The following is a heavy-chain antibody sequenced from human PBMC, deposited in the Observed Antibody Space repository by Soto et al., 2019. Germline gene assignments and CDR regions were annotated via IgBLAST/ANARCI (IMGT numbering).Heavy chain of an antibody. V-gene: IGHV4-39*01. CDR3: ARRYFQYYFDY. Sequence: SETLSLTCTVSGGSISSSSYYWGWIRQPPGKGLEWIGSIYYSGSTYYNPSLKSRVTISVDTSKNQFSLKLSSVTAADTAVYYCARRYFQYYFDYWGQGTLVTVSS. CDR2: IYYSGST. CDR1: GGSISSSSYY. D-gene: IGHD3-9*01. J-gene: IGHJ4*02.